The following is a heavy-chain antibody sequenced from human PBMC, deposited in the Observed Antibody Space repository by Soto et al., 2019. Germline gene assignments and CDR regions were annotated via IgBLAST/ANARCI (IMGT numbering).Heavy chain of an antibody. CDR1: GDTFTGYY. V-gene: IGHV1-2*02. Sequence: QVQLVQSGAEVKKPGASVKVSCEASGDTFTGYYVHWVRQAPGQGLEWMGWISPHGGGAKYAQNFQGRVTLTTQTTHSTAYMEMTRLSSDDTAVYFWARRESGGNPPMSWGQGTLVTASS. CDR3: ARRESGGNPPMS. CDR2: ISPHGGGA. D-gene: IGHD1-1*01. J-gene: IGHJ4*02.